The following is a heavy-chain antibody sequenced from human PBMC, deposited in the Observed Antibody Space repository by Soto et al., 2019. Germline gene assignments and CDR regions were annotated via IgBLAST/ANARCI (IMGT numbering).Heavy chain of an antibody. CDR3: ARCSGIVAFDY. D-gene: IGHD3-22*01. J-gene: IGHJ4*02. Sequence: QLQLQESGPGLVKPSETLSLTCTVSGGSISSSSYYWGWFRQPPGKGLEWIGSIYYSGSTYYNPSHKRRVTISVDTSKNQFSLRLSSVTAADTAVYYCARCSGIVAFDYWGQGTLVTVSS. V-gene: IGHV4-39*01. CDR1: GGSISSSSYY. CDR2: IYYSGST.